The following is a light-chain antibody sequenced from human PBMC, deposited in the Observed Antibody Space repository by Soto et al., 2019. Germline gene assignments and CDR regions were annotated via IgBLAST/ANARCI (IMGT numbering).Light chain of an antibody. CDR1: QDISSG. CDR2: AAS. J-gene: IGKJ4*01. CDR3: QQAKSFPLT. Sequence: DIQMTQSPSSVSASVGDRVTITCRASQDISSGLAWYQQKPGRAPNLLISAASTLRSGVPSRFSGSGSGTDLTLTINSLQSEDFAIYYCQQAKSFPLTFGGGTKVEIK. V-gene: IGKV1D-12*01.